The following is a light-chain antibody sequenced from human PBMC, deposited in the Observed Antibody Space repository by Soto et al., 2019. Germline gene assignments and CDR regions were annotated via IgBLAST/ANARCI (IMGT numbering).Light chain of an antibody. CDR2: DAS. V-gene: IGKV1-5*01. Sequence: DIKMSQSPSTLSASVGDRVTITCRASQSISSWLAWYQQKPGKAPKLLIYDASSLESGVPSRFSGSGSGTEFTLTISSLQPDDFATYYCQQYNSYSPTFGQGTKVDI. J-gene: IGKJ1*01. CDR3: QQYNSYSPT. CDR1: QSISSW.